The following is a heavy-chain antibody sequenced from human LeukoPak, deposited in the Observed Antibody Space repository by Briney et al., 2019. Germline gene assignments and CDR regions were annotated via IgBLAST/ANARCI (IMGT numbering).Heavy chain of an antibody. CDR1: GFTFSSYW. V-gene: IGHV3-23*01. D-gene: IGHD6-19*01. CDR2: IGGGGPTT. Sequence: GGSLRLSCAASGFTFSSYWMHWVRQAPGKGLVWVSTIGGGGPTTDYADSVKDRFTISRDNSKNTLYLQMNSLRAEDTAVYFCARGFLGGTDQYFDSWGQGTLVTVSS. J-gene: IGHJ4*02. CDR3: ARGFLGGTDQYFDS.